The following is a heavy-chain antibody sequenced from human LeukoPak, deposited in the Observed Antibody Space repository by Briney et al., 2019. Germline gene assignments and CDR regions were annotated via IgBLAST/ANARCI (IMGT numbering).Heavy chain of an antibody. V-gene: IGHV4-59*11. CDR2: VYYSGSA. D-gene: IGHD6-13*01. CDR3: ARMVYSTSSYDF. CDR1: GGSISTHY. Sequence: SETLSLTCSVSGGSISTHYWGWIRQPPGEGLAWLGYVYYSGSASYNPSLKSRVTMSVDTSKNQFSLKVNSVTAADTAVYFCARMVYSTSSYDFWGPGTLVTVSS. J-gene: IGHJ4*02.